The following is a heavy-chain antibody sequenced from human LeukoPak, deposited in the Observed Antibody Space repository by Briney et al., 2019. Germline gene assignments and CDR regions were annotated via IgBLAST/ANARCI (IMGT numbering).Heavy chain of an antibody. J-gene: IGHJ4*02. Sequence: GGSLRLSCAASGFTFSSYSMNWVRQAPGKGLEWVANIKQDGSEKYYVDSVKGRFTISRDNAKNSLYLQMNSLRAEDTAVYYCARAGGSSWSDYWGPGTLVTVSS. CDR3: ARAGGSSWSDY. D-gene: IGHD6-13*01. V-gene: IGHV3-7*01. CDR2: IKQDGSEK. CDR1: GFTFSSYS.